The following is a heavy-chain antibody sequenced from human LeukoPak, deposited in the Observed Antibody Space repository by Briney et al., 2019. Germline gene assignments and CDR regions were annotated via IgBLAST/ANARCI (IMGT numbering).Heavy chain of an antibody. D-gene: IGHD3-16*01. CDR1: GFTFSSYA. Sequence: PGGSLRLSCAASGFTFSSYAMHWVRQAPGKGLEWVAVISYDGSNKYYADSVKGRFTISRDNSKNTLYLQMNSLRAEDTAVYCCAREGLRASDAFDIWGQGTMVTVSS. CDR3: AREGLRASDAFDI. J-gene: IGHJ3*02. V-gene: IGHV3-30-3*01. CDR2: ISYDGSNK.